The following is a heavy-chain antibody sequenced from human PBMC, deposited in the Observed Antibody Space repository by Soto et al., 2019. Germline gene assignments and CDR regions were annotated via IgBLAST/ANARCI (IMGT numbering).Heavy chain of an antibody. CDR2: FFIGGNT. V-gene: IGHV4-39*01. CDR1: GCSITVDSISRNTYY. J-gene: IGHJ4*02. Sequence: KLPETLSLTCTVSGCSITVDSISRNTYYWGWMRQPPGKGLEWIASFFIGGNTYYNPSLKSRVTTSVDTSKNQFSLKLSSVTAADTAVYYCARLYSSTWYFDYWGQGALVTVSS. CDR3: ARLYSSTWYFDY. D-gene: IGHD6-13*01.